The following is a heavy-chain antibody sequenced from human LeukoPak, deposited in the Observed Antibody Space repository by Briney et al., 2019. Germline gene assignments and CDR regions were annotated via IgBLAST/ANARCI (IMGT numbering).Heavy chain of an antibody. Sequence: PSETLSLTCTVSGGSISSSSYYWGWIRQPPGKGLEWIGSIYYSGSTYYNPSLKSRVTISVDTSKNQFSLKLSSVTAADTAVYYCASLTGYCSSTSCYDFDYWGQGTLVTVSS. CDR3: ASLTGYCSSTSCYDFDY. CDR2: IYYSGST. CDR1: GGSISSSSYY. V-gene: IGHV4-39*07. D-gene: IGHD2-2*01. J-gene: IGHJ4*02.